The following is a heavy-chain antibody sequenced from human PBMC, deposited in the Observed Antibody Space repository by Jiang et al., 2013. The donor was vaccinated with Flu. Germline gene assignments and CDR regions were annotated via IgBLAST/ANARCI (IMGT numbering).Heavy chain of an antibody. D-gene: IGHD1-14*01. CDR3: ARHNGASAHQRSLPGHNWFDP. V-gene: IGHV5-10-1*03. Sequence: QLVESGAEVKKPGESLRISCQGFGYSFTNYWISWVRQMPGKGLEWMGRIDPIDSYSNXNPSFQGHINISTDNSISTAYLQWSSLKASDTAMYYCARHNGASAHQRSLPGHNWFDPWGQGTLVTVSS. J-gene: IGHJ5*02. CDR1: GYSFTNYW. CDR2: IDPIDSYS.